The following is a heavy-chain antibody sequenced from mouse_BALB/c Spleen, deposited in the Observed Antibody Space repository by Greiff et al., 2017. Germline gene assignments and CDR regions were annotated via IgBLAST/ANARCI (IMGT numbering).Heavy chain of an antibody. V-gene: IGHV1S81*02. CDR2: INPSNGRT. D-gene: IGHD1-2*01. CDR1: GYTFTSYW. CDR3: ALITTATRFYAMDY. Sequence: VQLQQPGAELVKPGASVKLSCKASGYTFTSYWMHWVKQRPGQGLEWIGEINPSNGRTNYNEKFKSKATLTVDKSSSTAYMQLSSLTSEDSAVYYCALITTATRFYAMDYWGQGTSVTVSS. J-gene: IGHJ4*01.